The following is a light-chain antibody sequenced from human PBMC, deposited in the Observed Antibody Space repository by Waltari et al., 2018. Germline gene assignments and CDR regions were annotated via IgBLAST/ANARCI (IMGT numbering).Light chain of an antibody. CDR3: QQRSHLVT. CDR2: DAF. CDR1: QSVSTY. Sequence: EIVLTQSPATLSLSPGETATLSCRASQSVSTYLAWYQHKPGQAPRLLIYDAFNRATGIPARFSGSGSGTDFILTISGLEPEDFAVYFCQQRSHLVTFGGGTKVEIK. V-gene: IGKV3-11*01. J-gene: IGKJ4*01.